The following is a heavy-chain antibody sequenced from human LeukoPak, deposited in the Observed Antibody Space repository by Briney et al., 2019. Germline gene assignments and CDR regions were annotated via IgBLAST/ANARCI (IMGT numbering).Heavy chain of an antibody. Sequence: ASVKVSCKASGYTFTGYYMHWVRQAPGQGLEWMGWINPNSGGTNYAQTFQGRVTMTRDTSISTAYMELSRLRSDDTAVYYRARTSVAPREWLSFDYWGQGTLVTVSS. CDR2: INPNSGGT. V-gene: IGHV1-2*02. D-gene: IGHD3-3*01. CDR1: GYTFTGYY. CDR3: ARTSVAPREWLSFDY. J-gene: IGHJ4*02.